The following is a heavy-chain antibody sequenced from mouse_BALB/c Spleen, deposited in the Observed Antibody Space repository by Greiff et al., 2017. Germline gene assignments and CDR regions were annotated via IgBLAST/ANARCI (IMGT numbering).Heavy chain of an antibody. J-gene: IGHJ2*01. CDR1: GYTFTSYW. Sequence: VQLQQSGTVLARPGASVKMSCKASGYTFTSYWMHWVKQRPGQGLEWIGAIYPGYSDTSYNQKFKGKAKLTAVTSTSTAYMELSSLTNEDSAVYYCTKSSNYYGSSYFDYWGQGTTLTVSS. V-gene: IGHV1-5*01. CDR2: IYPGYSDT. CDR3: TKSSNYYGSSYFDY. D-gene: IGHD1-1*01.